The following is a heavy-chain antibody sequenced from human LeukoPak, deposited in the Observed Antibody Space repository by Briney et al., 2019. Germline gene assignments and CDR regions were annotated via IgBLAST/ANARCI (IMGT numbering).Heavy chain of an antibody. D-gene: IGHD6-19*01. CDR3: AGSSGWPAYFDY. V-gene: IGHV5-51*01. J-gene: IGHJ4*02. Sequence: AASLQISSKGSGYSFTSYWIGCVRQLPGKGLLGMGIIYPGDSNTRYSPSFQGQVTISADKSISTAYLQWSSLKASDTAMYYCAGSSGWPAYFDYWGQGTLVTVSS. CDR2: IYPGDSNT. CDR1: GYSFTSYW.